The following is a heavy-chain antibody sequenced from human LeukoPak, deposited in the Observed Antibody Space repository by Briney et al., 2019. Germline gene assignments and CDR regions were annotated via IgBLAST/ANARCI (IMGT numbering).Heavy chain of an antibody. Sequence: ASVKVSCKASGGTFSRFTISWVRQAPGQGFEWMGGITPIFGTANFAQKFQGRVSITADESTSTAFMELSSLRSEDTAVYYCVKDADFWSGLDCWGQGTLVTVSS. D-gene: IGHD3-3*01. J-gene: IGHJ4*02. CDR3: VKDADFWSGLDC. CDR2: ITPIFGTA. CDR1: GGTFSRFT. V-gene: IGHV1-69*13.